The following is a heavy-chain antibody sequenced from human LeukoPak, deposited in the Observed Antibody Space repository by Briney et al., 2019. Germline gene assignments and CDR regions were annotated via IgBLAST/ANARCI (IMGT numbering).Heavy chain of an antibody. V-gene: IGHV3-53*01. CDR3: ARGLGYCTSTTCLLPFDY. CDR1: GFNVSTYY. Sequence: PGGSLRLSCAASGFNVSTYYMTWVRQAPGKGLECVSVIYSGGSTYYADSVKGRFTVSRDNSKNTLYLQMNSLRVEDTAMYYCARGLGYCTSTTCLLPFDYWGQGTLVTVSS. CDR2: IYSGGST. D-gene: IGHD2-2*01. J-gene: IGHJ4*02.